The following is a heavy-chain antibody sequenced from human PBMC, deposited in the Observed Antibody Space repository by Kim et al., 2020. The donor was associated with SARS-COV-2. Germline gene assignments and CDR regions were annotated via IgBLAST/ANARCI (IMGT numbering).Heavy chain of an antibody. V-gene: IGHV4-34*01. CDR3: ARGRRSSGTYYSFQH. J-gene: IGHJ1*01. CDR2: INHSGST. Sequence: SETLSLTCAVYGGSFSAYYWSWIRQPPGKGLEWIGEINHSGSTNSNPSLKSRVTISIDTSKNQFFMKLSSVTAADTAVYYCARGRRSSGTYYSFQHWGQGTLVTVSS. D-gene: IGHD1-26*01. CDR1: GGSFSAYY.